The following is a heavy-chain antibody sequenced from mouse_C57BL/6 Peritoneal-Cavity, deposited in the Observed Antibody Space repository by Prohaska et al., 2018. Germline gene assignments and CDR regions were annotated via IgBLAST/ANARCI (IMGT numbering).Heavy chain of an antibody. CDR3: ARGEWFAY. J-gene: IGHJ3*01. Sequence: QAYLQQSGAELVRPGASVKMSCKASGYTFTSYNLHWVKQTPSQALEWIGAIYPGNGDTSYNQKFKGKATLTVDKSSSTAYMQLSSLTSEDSAVYFCARGEWFAYWGQGTLVTVSA. CDR2: IYPGNGDT. CDR1: GYTFTSYN. V-gene: IGHV1-12*01.